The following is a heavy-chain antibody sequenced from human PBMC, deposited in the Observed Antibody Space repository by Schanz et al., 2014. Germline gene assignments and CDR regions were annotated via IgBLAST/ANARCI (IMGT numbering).Heavy chain of an antibody. Sequence: QAQLMESGGGVVQPGTSLILSCSVSGFSLNTYGIHWFRQPAGKGLELVAVIWNNGVTKYYADSVRGRFTISRDRFQNTLYLRRSSLRAEDTAVYYCEKDPSHGDYDYYFDSWGQGTLVTVSS. D-gene: IGHD3-22*01. CDR1: GFSLNTYG. J-gene: IGHJ4*02. CDR3: EKDPSHGDYDYYFDS. CDR2: IWNNGVTK. V-gene: IGHV3-33*03.